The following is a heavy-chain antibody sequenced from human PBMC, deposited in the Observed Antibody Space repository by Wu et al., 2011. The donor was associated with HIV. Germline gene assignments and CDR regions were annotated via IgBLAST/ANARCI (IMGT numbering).Heavy chain of an antibody. CDR1: GYTSVNYP. J-gene: IGHJ4*02. D-gene: IGHD4-17*01. V-gene: IGHV1-24*01. CDR2: FDPEDGET. CDR3: ATDRVNDYGDFAGSGRVFDF. Sequence: QVQLIQSGAEMKMPGASVNISCKVFGYTSVNYPCIGCARVSVKGLEWVGGFDPEDGETIFAQNFQDRVTMTVDTYTETIYMELSNLKSDDTAIYYCATDRVNDYGDFAGSGRVFDFWGQGTLVAVST.